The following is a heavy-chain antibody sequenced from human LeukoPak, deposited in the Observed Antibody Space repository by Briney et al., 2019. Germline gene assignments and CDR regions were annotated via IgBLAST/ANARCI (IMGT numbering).Heavy chain of an antibody. J-gene: IGHJ4*02. CDR3: ARHSVSPQYGWGSYHIDY. V-gene: IGHV5-51*01. CDR2: IYPDDSDT. Sequence: GESLKISCKGSGYNFTRYWIGWVRQMPGKGLEWMGIIYPDDSDTRYSPSFQGQVTISADKSISTAYLQWSSLKASDTAMYYCARHSVSPQYGWGSYHIDYWGQGTLVTVSS. CDR1: GYNFTRYW. D-gene: IGHD3-10*01.